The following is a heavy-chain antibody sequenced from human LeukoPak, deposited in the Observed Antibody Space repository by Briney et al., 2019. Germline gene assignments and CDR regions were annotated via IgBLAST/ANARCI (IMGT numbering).Heavy chain of an antibody. CDR2: INHSGST. CDR3: ARDFKRGYSYGPPDY. J-gene: IGHJ4*02. V-gene: IGHV4-34*01. Sequence: KPSETLSLTCAVYGGSFSGYYWSWIRQPPGKGLEWIGEINHSGSTNYNPSLKSRVTISVDTSKNQFSLKLSSVTAADTPVYYCARDFKRGYSYGPPDYWGQGTLVTVSS. D-gene: IGHD5-18*01. CDR1: GGSFSGYY.